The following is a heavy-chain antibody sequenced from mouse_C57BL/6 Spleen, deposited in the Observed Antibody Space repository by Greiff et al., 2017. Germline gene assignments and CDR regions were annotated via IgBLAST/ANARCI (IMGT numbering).Heavy chain of an antibody. D-gene: IGHD1-1*01. Sequence: EVQLQQSGPELVKPGASVKISCKASGYSFTGYYMNWVKQSPEKSLEWIGEINPSTGGTTYNQKFKAKATLTVDKSSSTAYMQLKSLTSEDSAVYYGVRPEFLEYGRRDGWYFDVWGTGTTVTVSP. CDR3: VRPEFLEYGRRDGWYFDV. J-gene: IGHJ1*03. CDR2: INPSTGGT. CDR1: GYSFTGYY. V-gene: IGHV1-42*01.